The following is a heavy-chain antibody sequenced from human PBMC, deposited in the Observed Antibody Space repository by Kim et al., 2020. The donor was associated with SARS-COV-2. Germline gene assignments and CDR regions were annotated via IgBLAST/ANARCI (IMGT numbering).Heavy chain of an antibody. J-gene: IGHJ4*02. CDR3: ARHKGWGIAAAFDY. D-gene: IGHD6-13*01. CDR1: GGSISSSSYY. Sequence: SETLSLTCTVSGGSISSSSYYWGWIRQPPGKGLEWIGSIYYSGSTYYNPSLKSRVTISVDTSKNQFSLKLSSVTAADTAVYYCARHKGWGIAAAFDYWGQGTLVTVSS. CDR2: IYYSGST. V-gene: IGHV4-39*01.